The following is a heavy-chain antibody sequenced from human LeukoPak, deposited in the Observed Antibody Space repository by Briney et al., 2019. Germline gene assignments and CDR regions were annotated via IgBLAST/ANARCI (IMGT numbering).Heavy chain of an antibody. CDR1: GFAFGNYW. J-gene: IGHJ3*02. V-gene: IGHV3-74*01. CDR2: INSDGSSS. Sequence: GGSLRLSCAASGFAFGNYWMHWVRQAPGKGRVWVSRINSDGSSSDYADSVKGRFTISRDNAKNTLYLQMNSLRAEDTAVYYCAQGGYFAFDIWGQGTMVAVSS. CDR3: AQGGYFAFDI. D-gene: IGHD2-2*03.